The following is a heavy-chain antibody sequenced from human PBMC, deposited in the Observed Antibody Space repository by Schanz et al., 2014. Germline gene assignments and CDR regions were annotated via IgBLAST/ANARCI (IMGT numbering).Heavy chain of an antibody. CDR2: ISPYNGNT. V-gene: IGHV1-18*01. D-gene: IGHD6-19*01. J-gene: IGHJ4*02. CDR1: GYTFTSYG. CDR3: ARGEYSCGWYNRDIARFDY. Sequence: QVQLVQSGAEVKKPGASVKVSCKASGYTFTSYGISWVRQAPGQGLEWMGWISPYNGNTNYELKLQGRVTMTTDTSTCTAYMELKSLRPDVNAVYYCARGEYSCGWYNRDIARFDYWGQGTLVTVSS.